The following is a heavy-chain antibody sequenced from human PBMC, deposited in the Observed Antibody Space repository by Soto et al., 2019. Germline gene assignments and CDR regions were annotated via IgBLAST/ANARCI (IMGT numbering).Heavy chain of an antibody. V-gene: IGHV4-30-4*01. CDR1: GGSISSGDYY. CDR2: IYYIGST. Sequence: SETLSLTCTVSGGSISSGDYYWSWIRQPPGKGLEWIGYIYYIGSTYYNPSLKSRVTISVDTSKNQFSLKLSSVTAADTAVYYCARGPDYAQFDYWGQGTLVTVSS. J-gene: IGHJ4*02. D-gene: IGHD4-17*01. CDR3: ARGPDYAQFDY.